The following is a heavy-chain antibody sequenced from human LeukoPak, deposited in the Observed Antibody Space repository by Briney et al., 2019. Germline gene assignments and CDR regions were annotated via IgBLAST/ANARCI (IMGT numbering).Heavy chain of an antibody. CDR1: GFSFSSYS. Sequence: GGSLRLSCAASGFSFSSYSMNWVRQAPGKGLEWVSSISSRSYIFYADSVKGRFTISRDNAKNSLYLEMTSLRAEDTALYYCASGSPAGDYWGQGTLVTVSS. J-gene: IGHJ4*02. CDR3: ASGSPAGDY. CDR2: ISSRSYI. D-gene: IGHD1-26*01. V-gene: IGHV3-21*01.